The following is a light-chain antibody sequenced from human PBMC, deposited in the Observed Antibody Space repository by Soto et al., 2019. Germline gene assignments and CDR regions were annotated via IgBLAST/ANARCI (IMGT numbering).Light chain of an antibody. V-gene: IGKV1-5*01. CDR1: QSIGNW. J-gene: IGKJ2*01. CDR3: QQYHTYYT. CDR2: DAS. Sequence: DSQMNQSPSTLSASVGDRVTITCRASQSIGNWLAWYQQKPGKAPKLLIYDASSLESGVPSRFSGSGSGTEFTLTISSLQPDDFATYYCQQYHTYYTFGQGTNLEIK.